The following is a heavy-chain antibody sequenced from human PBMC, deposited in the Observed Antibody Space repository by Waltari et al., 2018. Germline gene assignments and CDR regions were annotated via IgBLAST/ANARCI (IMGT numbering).Heavy chain of an antibody. CDR3: ARVGALYYYDSSGYFGDAFDI. CDR2: IYTSGST. CDR1: GGSISSGSYY. V-gene: IGHV4-61*09. J-gene: IGHJ3*02. Sequence: QVQLQESGPGLVKPSQTLSLTCTVSGGSISSGSYYWSWIRQPAGKGLEWIGYIYTSGSTNYNPSLKSRVTISVDTSKNQFSLKLSSVTAADTAVYYCARVGALYYYDSSGYFGDAFDIWGQGTMVTVSS. D-gene: IGHD3-22*01.